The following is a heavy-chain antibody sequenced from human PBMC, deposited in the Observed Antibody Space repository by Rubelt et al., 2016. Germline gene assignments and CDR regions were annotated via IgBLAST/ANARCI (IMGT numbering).Heavy chain of an antibody. J-gene: IGHJ3*02. CDR2: ISFDGSNK. V-gene: IGHV3-30*03. Sequence: QVQLVESGGGVVQPGRSLRLSCAASGFTFSSYGMHWVRQAPGKGLEWVAVISFDGSNKYFADSVKGRFTISRDTSKNTVYLQMKSLRAEDTAVYYCAAAPGAFDMWGQGTMVTVSS. D-gene: IGHD2-15*01. CDR1: GFTFSSYG. CDR3: AAAPGAFDM.